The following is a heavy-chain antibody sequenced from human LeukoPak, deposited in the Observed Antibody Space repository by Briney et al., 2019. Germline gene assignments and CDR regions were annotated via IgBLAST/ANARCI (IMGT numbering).Heavy chain of an antibody. V-gene: IGHV3-23*01. CDR2: VTGAGTTT. CDR3: AKVLVGYCSSNSCYRNFDS. D-gene: IGHD2-2*02. CDR1: GFTFSSYA. Sequence: GGSLRLSCAASGFTFSSYAMSWVRQAPGKGLEWVSAVTGAGTTTYYADSVKGRFTVSRDNSKNTLYLQMNSLRVEDTAVYYCAKVLVGYCSSNSCYRNFDSWGQGTLVTVSS. J-gene: IGHJ5*01.